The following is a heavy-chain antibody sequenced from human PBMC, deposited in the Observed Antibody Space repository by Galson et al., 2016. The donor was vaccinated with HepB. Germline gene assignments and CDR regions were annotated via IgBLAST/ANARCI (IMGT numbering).Heavy chain of an antibody. J-gene: IGHJ4*02. V-gene: IGHV1-8*01. CDR1: GYTFTSFD. Sequence: SVKVSCKASGYTFTSFDINWVRQAPGQGLEWMGWMSPTSGNTGYARKFQDRVTMTRNTSILTAFLELTSLRSDDTGVYYCARSAVSGSYRGDYFDNWGRGTLVTVSS. CDR2: MSPTSGNT. CDR3: ARSAVSGSYRGDYFDN. D-gene: IGHD6-19*01.